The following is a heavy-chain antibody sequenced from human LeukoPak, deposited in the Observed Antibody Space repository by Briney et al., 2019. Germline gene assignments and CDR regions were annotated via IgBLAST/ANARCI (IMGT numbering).Heavy chain of an antibody. J-gene: IGHJ4*02. CDR2: INWSGKST. D-gene: IGHD2-2*01. V-gene: IGHV3-20*04. Sequence: SGGSLRLSCTASGFAFDEHGMSWVRRVPGKGLEWVSGINWSGKSTAYTDPFRGRFTISRDNAKNSLYLQMDSLRAEDTALYYCARAPITSPFYFDSWGQGTLVTVSS. CDR1: GFAFDEHG. CDR3: ARAPITSPFYFDS.